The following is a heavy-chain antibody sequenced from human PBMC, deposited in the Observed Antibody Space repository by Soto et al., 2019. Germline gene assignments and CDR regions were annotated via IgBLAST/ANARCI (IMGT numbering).Heavy chain of an antibody. CDR3: ARGVIVVVPAATLWFDP. CDR1: GYTFSSYD. CDR2: MNPNNGNT. Sequence: VQLVQSGAEVKKPGASVKVSCKSSGYTFSSYDINGVRQATGQGLEWKGWMNPNNGNTGFAQKFQGRVTMTRNTSISTAYMELSSLRSEDTAVYYCARGVIVVVPAATLWFDPWGQGTLVTVSS. J-gene: IGHJ5*02. D-gene: IGHD2-2*01. V-gene: IGHV1-8*01.